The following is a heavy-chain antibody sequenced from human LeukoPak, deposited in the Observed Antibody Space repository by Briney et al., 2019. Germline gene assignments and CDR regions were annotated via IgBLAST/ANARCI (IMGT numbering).Heavy chain of an antibody. CDR2: IYHSGST. V-gene: IGHV4-4*02. CDR3: ARTLSRWDPFDY. Sequence: SETLSLTCAVSGGSISSSNWWSWVRQPPGKGLEWIGEIYHSGSTNYNPSLKSRVTIPVDTSKNQFSLKLSSVTAADTAVYYCARTLSRWDPFDYWGQGTLVTVSS. D-gene: IGHD1-26*01. J-gene: IGHJ4*02. CDR1: GGSISSSNW.